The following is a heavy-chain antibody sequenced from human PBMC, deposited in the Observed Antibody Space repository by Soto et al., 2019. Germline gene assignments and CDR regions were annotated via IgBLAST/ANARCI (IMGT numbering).Heavy chain of an antibody. CDR1: GFTFSNSA. CDR3: AKTLWQYDFGPKFFDY. J-gene: IGHJ4*02. Sequence: EVQLLESGGDLVQPGGSLRLSCAASGFTFSNSAMSWVRQAPGKGLEWVSTISGTGGSRYYADSVEGRFTISRDNSKNTLYLQMKSLRAEDTAVFYCAKTLWQYDFGPKFFDYWGQGTLVTASS. V-gene: IGHV3-23*01. D-gene: IGHD3-3*01. CDR2: ISGTGGSR.